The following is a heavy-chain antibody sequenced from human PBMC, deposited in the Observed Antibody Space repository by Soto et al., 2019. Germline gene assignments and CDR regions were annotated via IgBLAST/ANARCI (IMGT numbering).Heavy chain of an antibody. J-gene: IGHJ4*02. V-gene: IGHV1-69*12. CDR1: GGTFSSYA. Sequence: QVQLVQSGAEVKKPGSSVKVSCKASGGTFSSYAISWVRQAPGQGLEWMGGIIPIFGTANYAQKFQGRVTITADESTRTAYLELRSLRSEDTAGYYCSRREGYHYYLDHWGQGTLVTVSS. CDR2: IIPIFGTA. D-gene: IGHD5-12*01. CDR3: SRREGYHYYLDH.